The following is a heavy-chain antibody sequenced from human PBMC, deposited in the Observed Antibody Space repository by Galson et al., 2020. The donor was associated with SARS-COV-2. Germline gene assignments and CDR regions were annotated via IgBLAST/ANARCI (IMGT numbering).Heavy chain of an antibody. D-gene: IGHD1-7*01. CDR2: IDWDDAK. V-gene: IGHV2-70*17. J-gene: IGHJ4*02. Sequence: SGPTLVKPTQTLTLTCTFSGFSLSTSGMCVSWIRQPPGKALEWLARIDWDDAKFYTTSLKTRLTISKDTSKNQVVLTMTNMDPVDTATYYCARIHPIAGTNAFDYWGRGTLVTVSS. CDR1: GFSLSTSGMC. CDR3: ARIHPIAGTNAFDY.